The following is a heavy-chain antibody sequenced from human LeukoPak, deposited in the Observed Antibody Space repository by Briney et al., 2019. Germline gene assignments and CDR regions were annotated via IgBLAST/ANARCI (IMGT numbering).Heavy chain of an antibody. D-gene: IGHD5-12*01. V-gene: IGHV1-2*02. CDR2: INPNTGGT. Sequence: ASVKVSCKASGYTFADHYIHWVRQAPGQGFEWMGWINPNTGGTDYAQKFQDRIALTSYTSISTVYMELNRLESHDTALYYCARDLATIDGIAWYYFENWGQGTLVTVS. J-gene: IGHJ4*02. CDR3: ARDLATIDGIAWYYFEN. CDR1: GYTFADHY.